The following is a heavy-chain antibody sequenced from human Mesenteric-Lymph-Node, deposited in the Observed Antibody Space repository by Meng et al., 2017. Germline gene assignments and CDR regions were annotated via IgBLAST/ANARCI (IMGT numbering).Heavy chain of an antibody. J-gene: IGHJ2*01. CDR1: GFTFSSYS. V-gene: IGHV3-21*01. CDR2: ISSSSSYI. CDR3: ARDPGGEAAIGL. D-gene: IGHD2-2*01. Sequence: EVQLVESGGGLVKPGGSLRLSCVASGFTFSSYSMNWVRQAPGKGLEWVSSISSSSSYIYYADSVKGRFTISRDNAKNSLYLQMNSLRAEDTALYYCARDPGGEAAIGLWGRGTLVTVSS.